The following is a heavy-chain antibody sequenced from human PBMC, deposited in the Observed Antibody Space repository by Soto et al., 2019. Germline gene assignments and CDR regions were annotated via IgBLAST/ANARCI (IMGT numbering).Heavy chain of an antibody. D-gene: IGHD2-21*01. J-gene: IGHJ4*02. CDR3: ARGLLGPDY. V-gene: IGHV3-23*01. Sequence: GGSLRLSCAASGFTFCSYAMSWVRQAPGKGLEWVSAISGSGSEKYYADSVKGRFTISRDNAGNTLYLQMNSLRAEDTAVFYCARGLLGPDYWGQGTPVTVSS. CDR2: ISGSGSEK. CDR1: GFTFCSYA.